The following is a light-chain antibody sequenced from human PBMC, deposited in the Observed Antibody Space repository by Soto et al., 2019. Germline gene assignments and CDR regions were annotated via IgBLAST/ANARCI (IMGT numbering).Light chain of an antibody. J-gene: IGLJ1*01. CDR1: SSKIGSGYD. CDR3: QSYDSSLSGYV. V-gene: IGLV1-40*01. CDR2: GNS. Sequence: QSVLTQPPSVSGAPGQRVTISCTGSSSKIGSGYDVHWYQQLPGTAPKLLIYGNSNRPSGVPDRFSGSKSGTSASLAITVLQAEVEADYYCQSYDSSLSGYVFGTGTKLTVL.